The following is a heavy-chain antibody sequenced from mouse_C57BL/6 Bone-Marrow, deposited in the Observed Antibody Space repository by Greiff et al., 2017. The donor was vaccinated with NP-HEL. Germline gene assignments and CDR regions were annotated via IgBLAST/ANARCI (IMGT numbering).Heavy chain of an antibody. CDR2: ISYDGSN. Sequence: EVKVEESGPGLVKPSQSLSLTCSVTGYSITSGYYWNWIRQFPGNKLEWMGYISYDGSNNYNPSLKNRISITRDTSKNQFFLKLNSVTTEDTATYYCARERYWYFDVWGTGTTVTVSS. J-gene: IGHJ1*03. CDR1: GYSITSGYY. CDR3: ARERYWYFDV. V-gene: IGHV3-6*01.